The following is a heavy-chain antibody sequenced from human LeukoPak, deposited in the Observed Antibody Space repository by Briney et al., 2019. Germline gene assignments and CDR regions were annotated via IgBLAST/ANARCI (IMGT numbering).Heavy chain of an antibody. Sequence: SETLSLTCTVSGYSISSGYYWGWIRQPPGKGLEWIGSIYHSGSTYYNSSLKSRVTISVDTSKNQFSLKLSSVTAADTAVYYCARVYGDYGYYYYYMDVWGKGTTVTVSS. CDR3: ARVYGDYGYYYYYMDV. CDR1: GYSISSGYY. CDR2: IYHSGST. V-gene: IGHV4-38-2*02. D-gene: IGHD4-17*01. J-gene: IGHJ6*03.